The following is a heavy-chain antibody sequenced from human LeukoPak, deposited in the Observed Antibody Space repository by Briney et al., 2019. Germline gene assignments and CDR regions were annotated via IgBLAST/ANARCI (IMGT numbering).Heavy chain of an antibody. CDR1: GLTFSTYE. Sequence: GGSLRLSCVASGLTFSTYEMKWVRQAPGKGLEWVSYISSSGSTTYYADSVKGRFTISRDNAKNSLYLQMNSLRAEDTAIYYCARGPGYTSSWGQGTLVTVSS. D-gene: IGHD6-13*01. V-gene: IGHV3-48*03. CDR2: ISSSGSTT. CDR3: ARGPGYTSS. J-gene: IGHJ4*02.